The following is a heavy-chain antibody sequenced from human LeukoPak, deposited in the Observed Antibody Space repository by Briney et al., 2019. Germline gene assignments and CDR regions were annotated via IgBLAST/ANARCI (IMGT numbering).Heavy chain of an antibody. CDR3: ARGPRTFKAPRFYGMDV. V-gene: IGHV4-61*02. CDR1: GGSLSSGSYY. D-gene: IGHD3-16*01. CDR2: IYTSGST. J-gene: IGHJ6*02. Sequence: SQTLSLTCTVSGGSLSSGSYYWSWIRQPAGKGLEWIGRIYTSGSTNYNPSLKSRVTISVDTSKNQFSLKLSSVTAADTAVYYCARGPRTFKAPRFYGMDVWGQGTTVTVSS.